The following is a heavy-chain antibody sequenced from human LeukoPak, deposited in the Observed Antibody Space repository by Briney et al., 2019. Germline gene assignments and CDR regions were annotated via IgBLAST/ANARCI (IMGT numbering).Heavy chain of an antibody. D-gene: IGHD2-21*02. CDR3: ARSPYCGGDCSSQYFQH. CDR2: IYYSGST. CDR1: GGSISSGGYY. V-gene: IGHV4-31*03. Sequence: PSETLSLTCTASGGSISSGGYYWSWIRQHAGKGLEWIGYIYYSGSTYYNPSLKSRVTISVDTSKNQFSLKLSSVTAADTAVYYCARSPYCGGDCSSQYFQHWGQGTLVTVSS. J-gene: IGHJ1*01.